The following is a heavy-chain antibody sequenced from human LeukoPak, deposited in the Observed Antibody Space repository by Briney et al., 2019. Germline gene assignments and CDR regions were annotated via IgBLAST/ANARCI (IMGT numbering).Heavy chain of an antibody. CDR3: ARHYYDSSGYYKRAFDI. V-gene: IGHV4-59*08. Sequence: QVQLQESGPGLVKPSETLSLTCTVSGGSISTYYWSWIRQPPAKGLEGIGHIYYSGSTNYNPSLKSRVTISVDPSKNQFSLKLSSVTAADTAVYYCARHYYDSSGYYKRAFDIWGQGTMVTVSS. CDR2: IYYSGST. J-gene: IGHJ3*02. D-gene: IGHD3-22*01. CDR1: GGSISTYY.